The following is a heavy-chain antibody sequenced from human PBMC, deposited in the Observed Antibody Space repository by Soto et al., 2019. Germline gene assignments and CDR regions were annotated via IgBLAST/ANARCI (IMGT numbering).Heavy chain of an antibody. J-gene: IGHJ4*02. V-gene: IGHV4-39*01. D-gene: IGHD2-8*01. CDR2: IYYSGST. CDR1: GGSISSSSYY. CDR3: ARHRGIVLMVYAMRTDYFDY. Sequence: PSETLSLTCTVSGGSISSSSYYWGWIRQPPGKGLEWIGSIYYSGSTYYNPSLKSRVTISVDTSKNQFSLKLSSATAADTAVYYCARHRGIVLMVYAMRTDYFDYWGQGTLVTVSS.